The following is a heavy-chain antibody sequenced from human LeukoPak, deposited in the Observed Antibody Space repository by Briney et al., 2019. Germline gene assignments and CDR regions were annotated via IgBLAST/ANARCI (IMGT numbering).Heavy chain of an antibody. J-gene: IGHJ6*03. V-gene: IGHV3-48*03. CDR2: IGSTTNSI. Sequence: GGSLRLSGAASGFSFSSYEMNWVRQAPGKGLEWVSYIGSTTNSIYYADSVKCRFTISRDNAKKSLHLQMNSLRAEDTAVYYCARDEYSGLYYYMDVWGKGTTVTVSS. D-gene: IGHD5-12*01. CDR1: GFSFSSYE. CDR3: ARDEYSGLYYYMDV.